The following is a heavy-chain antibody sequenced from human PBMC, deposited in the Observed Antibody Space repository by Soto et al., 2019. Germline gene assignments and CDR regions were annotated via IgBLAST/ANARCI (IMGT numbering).Heavy chain of an antibody. CDR2: ISHTGTT. Sequence: QVQLQESGPGLVKPSGTLSLTCAVSGGSISDNWWSWVRQPPGKGLEWIGEISHTGTTHYNTSLWSRVTISIDKSKYQFSLNLSSVTAAATVVYYCESHIAVPRTRGFDYWGQGTLVTVFS. V-gene: IGHV4-4*02. CDR3: ESHIAVPRTRGFDY. D-gene: IGHD6-19*01. J-gene: IGHJ4*02. CDR1: GGSISDNW.